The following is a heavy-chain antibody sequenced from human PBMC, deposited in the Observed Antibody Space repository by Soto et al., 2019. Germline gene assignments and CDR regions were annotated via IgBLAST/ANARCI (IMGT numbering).Heavy chain of an antibody. CDR2: IYYSGST. CDR3: ATTAVAAHALNFDY. CDR1: GGSISSYY. V-gene: IGHV4-59*08. Sequence: PSETMSLTCTVSGGSISSYYWSWIRQPPGKGLEWIGYIYYSGSTNYNPSLKSRVTISVDTSKNQFSLKLSSVTAADTAVYYCATTAVAAHALNFDYWGQGTLVTASS. J-gene: IGHJ4*02. D-gene: IGHD2-15*01.